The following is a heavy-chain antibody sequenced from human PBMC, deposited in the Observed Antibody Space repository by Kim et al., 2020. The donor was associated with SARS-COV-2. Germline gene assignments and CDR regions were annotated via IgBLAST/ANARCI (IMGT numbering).Heavy chain of an antibody. CDR3: ARSVVVPAAILTY. V-gene: IGHV3-30*04. CDR1: GFTFSSYA. Sequence: GGSLRLSCAASGFTFSSYAMHWVRQAPGKGLEWVAVISYDGRNKYYADSVKGRFTISRDNSKNTLYLQMNSLRAEDTAVYYCARSVVVPAAILTYWGQGTLVTGSS. J-gene: IGHJ4*02. CDR2: ISYDGRNK. D-gene: IGHD2-2*02.